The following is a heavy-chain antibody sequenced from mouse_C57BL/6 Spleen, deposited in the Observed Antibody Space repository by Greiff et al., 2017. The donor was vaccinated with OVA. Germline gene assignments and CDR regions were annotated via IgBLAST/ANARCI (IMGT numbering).Heavy chain of an antibody. CDR1: GYAFSSSW. CDR2: IYPGDGDT. CDR3: ARQDYYGSS. D-gene: IGHD1-1*01. Sequence: QVQLQQSGPELVKPGASVKISCKASGYAFSSSWMNWVKQRPGKGLEWIGRIYPGDGDTNYNGKFKGKATLTADKSSSTAYMQLSSLTSEDSAVYFCARQDYYGSSWGQGTTLTVSS. J-gene: IGHJ2*01. V-gene: IGHV1-82*01.